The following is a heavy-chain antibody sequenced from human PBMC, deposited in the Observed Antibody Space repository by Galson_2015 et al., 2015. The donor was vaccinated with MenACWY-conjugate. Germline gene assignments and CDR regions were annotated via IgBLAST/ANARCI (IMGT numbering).Heavy chain of an antibody. J-gene: IGHJ6*02. V-gene: IGHV1-69*13. CDR1: GGTFSSYA. CDR3: ARGWKEWLPGPYSSSGTYYYYGMDV. D-gene: IGHD6-13*01. Sequence: SVKVSCKASGGTFSSYAISWVRQAPGQGLEWMGGIIPIFGTANYAQKFQGRVTITADESTSTAYMELSSLRSEDTAVYYCARGWKEWLPGPYSSSGTYYYYGMDVWGQGTTVTVSS. CDR2: IIPIFGTA.